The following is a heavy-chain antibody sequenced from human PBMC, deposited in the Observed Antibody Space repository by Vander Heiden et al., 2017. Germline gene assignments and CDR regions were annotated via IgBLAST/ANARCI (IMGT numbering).Heavy chain of an antibody. V-gene: IGHV3-23*01. CDR2: ISGRGGST. J-gene: IGHJ5*02. CDR1: GFTFSSYA. Sequence: EVQLLESGGGLVQPGGSLRLSCAASGFTFSSYAMSWVRQAPGKGLEWVSAISGRGGSTDYADSVKGRFTISRDNSKNTLYLKMNSLRAEDTAVYYCAHLNWFDPWGQGTLVTVSS. CDR3: AHLNWFDP.